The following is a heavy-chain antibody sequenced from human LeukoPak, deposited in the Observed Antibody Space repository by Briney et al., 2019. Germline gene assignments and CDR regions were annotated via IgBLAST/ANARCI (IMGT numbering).Heavy chain of an antibody. CDR3: AKYYYDSSASRGGFDS. CDR2: ISSAGETA. J-gene: IGHJ4*02. Sequence: GGSLRLSCSASGFTFNNFALSGVRQAPGKGREGVSAISSAGETAFYADSVRGRFTISRDNSKNTVYLQMNTLRIEDMAIYYCAKYYYDSSASRGGFDSWGQGTLVTVSS. V-gene: IGHV3-23*01. D-gene: IGHD3-22*01. CDR1: GFTFNNFA.